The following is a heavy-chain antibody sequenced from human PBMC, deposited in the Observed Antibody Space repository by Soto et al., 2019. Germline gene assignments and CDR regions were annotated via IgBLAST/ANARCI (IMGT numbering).Heavy chain of an antibody. V-gene: IGHV4-59*01. CDR3: ARIGREDFWSGYGNRPMDV. D-gene: IGHD3-3*01. CDR2: IYYSGST. CDR1: GGSISSYY. Sequence: NPSETLSLTCTVSGGSISSYYWSWIRQPPGKGLEWIGYIYYSGSTNYNPSLKSRVTISVDTSKNQFSLKLSSVTAADTAVYYCARIGREDFWSGYGNRPMDVWGQGTTVTVSS. J-gene: IGHJ6*02.